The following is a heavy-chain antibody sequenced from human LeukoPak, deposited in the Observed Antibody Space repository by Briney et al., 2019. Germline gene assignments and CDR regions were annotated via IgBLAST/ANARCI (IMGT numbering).Heavy chain of an antibody. V-gene: IGHV3-21*01. CDR1: GFTFSSYS. CDR3: ARDRVYCSSTSCSTPNWFDP. Sequence: GGSLRLSCAASGFTFSSYSMNWVRQAPGKGLEWVSSISSSSYIYYADSVKGRFTISRDNAKNSLYLQMNSLRAEDTAVYYCARDRVYCSSTSCSTPNWFDPWGQGTLVTVSS. CDR2: ISSSSYI. J-gene: IGHJ5*02. D-gene: IGHD2-2*01.